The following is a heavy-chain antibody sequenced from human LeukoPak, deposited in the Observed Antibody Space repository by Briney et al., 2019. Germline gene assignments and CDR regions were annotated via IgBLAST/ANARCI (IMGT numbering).Heavy chain of an antibody. CDR1: GFTVSSNY. CDR2: IYSGGST. D-gene: IGHD2-2*01. Sequence: GGSLRLSCAASGFTVSSNYMSWVRQAPGKGLEWVSVIYSGGSTYYADSVKGRFTISRDNSKNTLYLQMNSLRAEDTAVYYCARDFCSSTSCYVYWFDPWGQGTLVTVSS. V-gene: IGHV3-66*02. CDR3: ARDFCSSTSCYVYWFDP. J-gene: IGHJ5*02.